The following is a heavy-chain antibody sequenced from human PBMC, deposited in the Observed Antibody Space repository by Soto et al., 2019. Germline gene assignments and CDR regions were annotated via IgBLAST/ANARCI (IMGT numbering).Heavy chain of an antibody. CDR1: GFTFSSYA. V-gene: IGHV3-30-3*01. Sequence: GVSLRLSWAASGFTFSSYAMHWVRQAPGKGLEWVAVISYDGSNKYYADSVKGRFTISRDNSKNTLYLQMNSLRAEDTAVYYCARDPSTFYGGSYSDYWGQGTLVTVSS. CDR3: ARDPSTFYGGSYSDY. J-gene: IGHJ4*02. D-gene: IGHD1-26*01. CDR2: ISYDGSNK.